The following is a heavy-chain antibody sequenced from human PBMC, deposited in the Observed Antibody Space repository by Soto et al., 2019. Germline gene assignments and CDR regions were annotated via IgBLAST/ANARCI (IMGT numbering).Heavy chain of an antibody. D-gene: IGHD2-15*01. J-gene: IGHJ4*02. CDR2: INHGESA. CDR3: ARGYAAPRAAN. Sequence: PSETLSLTCAVYGGSFSGYYWCWIRRPPEKGLEWIGEINHGESASYNPSLKDRVTISLDTSNNHFSLKLTSVTAADSAVYYCARGYAAPRAANWGQGTLVTVSS. CDR1: GGSFSGYY. V-gene: IGHV4-34*01.